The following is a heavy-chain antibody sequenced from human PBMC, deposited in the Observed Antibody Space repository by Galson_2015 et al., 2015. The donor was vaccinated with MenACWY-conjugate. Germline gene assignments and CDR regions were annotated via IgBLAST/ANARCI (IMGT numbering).Heavy chain of an antibody. V-gene: IGHV3-23*01. J-gene: IGHJ2*01. CDR1: GFSFSDNG. D-gene: IGHD3-16*01. CDR3: AFGRSYWYFDF. CDR2: IGGGGDFT. Sequence: SLRLSCAASGFSFSDNGMSWVRQAPGKGLEWVSSIGGGGDFTHYADSVRGRFTVSRDSSKSTLRLQMTNLRVEDTAVYYCAFGRSYWYFDFWGRGTVVTVSS.